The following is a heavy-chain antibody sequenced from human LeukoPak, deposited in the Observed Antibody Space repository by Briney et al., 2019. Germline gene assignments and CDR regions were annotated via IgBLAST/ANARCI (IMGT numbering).Heavy chain of an antibody. CDR3: ARDPGSSSFDY. CDR1: TFTFSTYW. D-gene: IGHD6-13*01. J-gene: IGHJ4*02. Sequence: GGSLRLSCAASTFTFSTYWMTWVRQAPGKGPEFVANINQDGSVKTYVDSVKGRFTISRDNAKNSLYLQVNSLRADDTAVYYCARDPGSSSFDYWGQGTLVTVSS. CDR2: INQDGSVK. V-gene: IGHV3-7*01.